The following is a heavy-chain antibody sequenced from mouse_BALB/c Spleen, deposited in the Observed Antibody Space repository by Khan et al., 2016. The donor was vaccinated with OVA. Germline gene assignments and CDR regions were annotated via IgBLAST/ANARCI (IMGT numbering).Heavy chain of an antibody. CDR2: ISSGSSSI. CDR1: GFTFSRFG. V-gene: IGHV5-17*02. CDR3: ARDSNLDY. J-gene: IGHJ2*01. Sequence: EVMLVESGGGLVQPGGSRKLSCAASGFTFSRFGMHWVRQAPEKGLEWVAYISSGSSSIYYADTVKGRFTIFRDKLKNTLFLQMTSLRSEDTAMYYCARDSNLDYWGQGTTLTVSS.